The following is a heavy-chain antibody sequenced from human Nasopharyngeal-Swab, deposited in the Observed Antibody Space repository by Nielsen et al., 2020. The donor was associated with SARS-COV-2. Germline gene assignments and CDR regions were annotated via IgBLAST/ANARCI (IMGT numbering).Heavy chain of an antibody. J-gene: IGHJ2*01. CDR3: ARDILEGYGDSWYFDL. CDR2: ISSSSSTI. CDR1: GFTFSSYS. V-gene: IGHV3-48*01. Sequence: GESLKISCAASGFTFSSYSMNWVRQAPGKGLEWVSYISSSSSTIYYADSVKGRFTISRDNAKNSLYLQMNSLRAEDTAVYYCARDILEGYGDSWYFDLWGRSTLVTVSS. D-gene: IGHD4-17*01.